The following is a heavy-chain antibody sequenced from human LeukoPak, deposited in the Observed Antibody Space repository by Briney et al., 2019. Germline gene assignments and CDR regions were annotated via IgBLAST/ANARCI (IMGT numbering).Heavy chain of an antibody. D-gene: IGHD3-3*01. Sequence: SETLSLTCAVSGYSLGKNYYWGWIRQSPGKGLEWIGRIYGRASTSYNPSLMNRVTMSVDTSKNHFSLQPTFVTAADTAVYYCARYDSRGSASTKFDYWGPGIQVTVSS. CDR2: IYGRAST. CDR3: ARYDSRGSASTKFDY. CDR1: GYSLGKNYY. J-gene: IGHJ4*02. V-gene: IGHV4-38-2*01.